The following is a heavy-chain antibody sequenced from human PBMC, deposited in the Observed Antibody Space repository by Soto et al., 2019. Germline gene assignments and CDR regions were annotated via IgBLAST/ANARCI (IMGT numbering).Heavy chain of an antibody. J-gene: IGHJ6*02. Sequence: QVRLVPSGAEVKKPGSSVKVSCEASGGTFSSYAVTWVRQAPGQGLEWMGGIIPIVTTPNYAQKFQGRLTIAADKSTSTSYMGLSSLRSEDTGFYYCAGVVYTFWTRYHYYGMDVWGQGTTVIVSS. CDR3: AGVVYTFWTRYHYYGMDV. CDR2: IIPIVTTP. V-gene: IGHV1-69*06. D-gene: IGHD3-3*01. CDR1: GGTFSSYA.